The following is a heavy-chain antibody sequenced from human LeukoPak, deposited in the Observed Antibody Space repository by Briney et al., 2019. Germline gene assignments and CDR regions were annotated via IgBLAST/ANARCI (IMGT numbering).Heavy chain of an antibody. J-gene: IGHJ4*02. V-gene: IGHV3-53*01. Sequence: GGSLRLSCAASGLTVSSNYMSWVRQAPGKGLEWVSVIYSGGSTYYADSVKGRFTISRDNSKNTLYLQMNSLRAEDTAVYYCARETHYYDSSGYYGAFDYWGQGTLVTVSS. CDR2: IYSGGST. CDR1: GLTVSSNY. CDR3: ARETHYYDSSGYYGAFDY. D-gene: IGHD3-22*01.